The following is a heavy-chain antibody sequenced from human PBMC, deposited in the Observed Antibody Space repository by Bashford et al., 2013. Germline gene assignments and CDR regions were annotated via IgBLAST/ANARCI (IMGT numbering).Heavy chain of an antibody. J-gene: IGHJ3*02. CDR2: INIGNGNT. V-gene: IGHV1-3*04. Sequence: VASVKVSCKTSGYTFTSYNIHGAPGPGQRLEWMGWINIGNGNTEYSWKFQGRVTFTRDTAASTAYMEVSSLRSEDTAVYYCARDKGEMGVTIYDDDAFDIWGQGTMVTVSS. D-gene: IGHD3-3*01. CDR1: GYTFTSYN. CDR3: ARDKGEMGVTIYDDDAFDI.